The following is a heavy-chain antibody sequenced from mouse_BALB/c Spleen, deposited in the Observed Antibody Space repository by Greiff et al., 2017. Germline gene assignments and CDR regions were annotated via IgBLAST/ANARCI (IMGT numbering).Heavy chain of an antibody. V-gene: IGHV14-3*02. CDR3: ARHDYGYAMDY. CDR1: GFNIKDTY. Sequence: VHVKQSGAELVKPGASVKLSCTASGFNIKDTYMHWVKQRPEQGLEWIGRIDPAYGNTKYDPKFQGKATITADTSSNTAYLQLSSLTSEDTAVYYCARHDYGYAMDYWGQGTSVTVSS. J-gene: IGHJ4*01. CDR2: IDPAYGNT. D-gene: IGHD2-4*01.